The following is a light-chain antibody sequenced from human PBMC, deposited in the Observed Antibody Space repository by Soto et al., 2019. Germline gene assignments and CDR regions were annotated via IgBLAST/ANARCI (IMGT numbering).Light chain of an antibody. Sequence: EIVMTPSPATLSVSPGERATLSCRASQSISSKLAWYQQEPGQAPRLLIYDASARATDIPARFSGSGSGTDFTLTISSLQSEDFAVYYCQQYKNWPITFGQGTRLQIK. CDR3: QQYKNWPIT. CDR2: DAS. V-gene: IGKV3-15*01. J-gene: IGKJ5*01. CDR1: QSISSK.